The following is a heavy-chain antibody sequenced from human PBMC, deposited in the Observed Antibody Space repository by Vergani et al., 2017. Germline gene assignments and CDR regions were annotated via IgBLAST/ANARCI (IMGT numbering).Heavy chain of an antibody. D-gene: IGHD6-19*01. J-gene: IGHJ5*02. CDR2: IIPIFGTA. CDR3: ARRSSWYNAVAGSLWFDP. V-gene: IGHV1-69*01. Sequence: QVQLVQSGAEVKKPGSSVKVSCKASGRTFSSYAISWVRQAPGQGLEWMGGIIPIFGTANYAQKFQGRVTITADESTSTAYMELSSLRSEDTAVYYCARRSSWYNAVAGSLWFDPWGQGTLVTVSS. CDR1: GRTFSSYA.